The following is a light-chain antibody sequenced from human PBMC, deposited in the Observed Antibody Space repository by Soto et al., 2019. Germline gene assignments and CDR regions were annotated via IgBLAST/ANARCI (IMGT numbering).Light chain of an antibody. CDR2: VNSGGSH. CDR3: QTWGTGSAIVV. V-gene: IGLV4-69*01. Sequence: QSVLTQSPSASASLGASVKLTFTLSSGHSNYAIAWHQQQPEKGPRYLMKVNSGGSHIKGDGIPDRFSGSSSGAERYLFISSLQSEDEADYYCQTWGTGSAIVVFGGGTQLTVL. J-gene: IGLJ7*01. CDR1: SGHSNYA.